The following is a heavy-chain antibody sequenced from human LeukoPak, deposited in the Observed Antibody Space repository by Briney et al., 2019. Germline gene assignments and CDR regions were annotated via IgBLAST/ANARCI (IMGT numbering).Heavy chain of an antibody. CDR2: IYDSGST. D-gene: IGHD2/OR15-2a*01. Sequence: KASETLSLTCSVSGGSMTNLYWTWIRQPPGKGLEWIRDIYDSGSTRYNTSLESRVTISVDTSKNQFSLKLSSVTAADTAVYYCAKGGSTNFYYGDVWGQGTTVTVSS. CDR1: GGSMTNLY. CDR3: AKGGSTNFYYGDV. V-gene: IGHV4-59*01. J-gene: IGHJ6*02.